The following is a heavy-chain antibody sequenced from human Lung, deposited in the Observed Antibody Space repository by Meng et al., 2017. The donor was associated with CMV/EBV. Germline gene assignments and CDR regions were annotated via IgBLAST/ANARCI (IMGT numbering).Heavy chain of an antibody. CDR3: ARDDSSS. Sequence: QVRLVGSGGGMVQPGRSLRLSCAASGFTFSSYAMHWVRQAPGKGLEWVAVISYDGSNKYYADSVKGRFTISRDNSKNTLYLQMNSLRAEDTAVYYCARDDSSSWGQGTLVTVSS. J-gene: IGHJ5*02. V-gene: IGHV3-30-3*01. CDR1: GFTFSSYA. D-gene: IGHD3-22*01. CDR2: ISYDGSNK.